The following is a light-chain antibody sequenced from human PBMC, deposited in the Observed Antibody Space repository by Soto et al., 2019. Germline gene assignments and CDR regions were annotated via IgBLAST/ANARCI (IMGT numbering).Light chain of an antibody. V-gene: IGLV1-44*01. Sequence: QSVLTQPPSASGTPGQRVTISCSGSSSNIGSNTVNWYQQLPGTAPKLLIYSNNQRPSGVPDRFSGSKSGTSASLAISGLQSEDGADYYCAEWDDSLNGPDVVFGGGTKLTVL. CDR2: SNN. J-gene: IGLJ2*01. CDR1: SSNIGSNT. CDR3: AEWDDSLNGPDVV.